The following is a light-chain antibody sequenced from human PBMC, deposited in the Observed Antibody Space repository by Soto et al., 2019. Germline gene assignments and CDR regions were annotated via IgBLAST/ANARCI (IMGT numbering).Light chain of an antibody. J-gene: IGKJ4*01. CDR3: QQYGRSPLT. V-gene: IGKV3-20*01. CDR1: QTISSNY. Sequence: EIVLTQSPGTLSLSPGARATLPCRASQTISSNYLAWYQQKPGQAPRLLIYGASSRATGIPDRFSGSGSGTDFTLTISRLEPEDYAVYYCQQYGRSPLTVGGGTKVDIK. CDR2: GAS.